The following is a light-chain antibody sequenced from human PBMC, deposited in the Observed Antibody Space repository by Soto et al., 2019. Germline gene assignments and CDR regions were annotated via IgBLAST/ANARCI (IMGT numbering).Light chain of an antibody. CDR1: QDISND. Sequence: DIQMTQSPSSLSASVGDRVTITCRASQDISNDLAWYQQKPGKVPKLLIYAASSLQSGVPPRFSGSRSGTDFTLTISSLQPEDFATYYCQTYNSAPYTFGQGTKFDIK. V-gene: IGKV1-27*01. CDR2: AAS. CDR3: QTYNSAPYT. J-gene: IGKJ2*01.